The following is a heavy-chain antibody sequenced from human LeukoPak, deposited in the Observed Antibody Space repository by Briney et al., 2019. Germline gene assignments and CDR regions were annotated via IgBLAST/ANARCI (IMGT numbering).Heavy chain of an antibody. J-gene: IGHJ3*02. CDR1: GGSISSSSYY. V-gene: IGHV4-39*01. D-gene: IGHD3-10*01. CDR3: AARGSADPPDGKGAFDI. Sequence: PSETLSLTCTVSGGSISSSSYYWGWIRQPPGKGLEWIGSIYYSGSTYYNPSLKSRVTISVDTSKNQFSLKLSSVTAADTAVYYCAARGSADPPDGKGAFDIWGQGTMVTVSS. CDR2: IYYSGST.